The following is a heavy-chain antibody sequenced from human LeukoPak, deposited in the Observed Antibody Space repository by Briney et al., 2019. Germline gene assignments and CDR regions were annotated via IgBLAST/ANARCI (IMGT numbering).Heavy chain of an antibody. CDR1: GYTFTIYY. Sequence: ASVKVSCKASGYTFTIYYMHWVRQAPGQGLEWMGRINPNSGGTNYAQKFQGRVTMTRDTSISTAYMELSRLRSDDTAVYYCAREVGLGDYSVAYWGQGTLVTVSS. CDR2: INPNSGGT. D-gene: IGHD4-17*01. CDR3: AREVGLGDYSVAY. V-gene: IGHV1-2*06. J-gene: IGHJ4*02.